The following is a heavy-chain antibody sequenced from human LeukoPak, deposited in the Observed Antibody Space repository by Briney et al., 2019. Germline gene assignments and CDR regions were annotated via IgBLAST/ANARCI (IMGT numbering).Heavy chain of an antibody. CDR2: TTGSGGST. D-gene: IGHD1-14*01. J-gene: IGHJ6*02. V-gene: IGHV3-48*03. CDR3: ARVRPPEPSWANYGLDV. Sequence: GSLRLSCVGSGFFFSNYEVNWVRQAPGKGLEWLSYTTGSGGSTHYADSVSGRFTVSRDNAKDSLYLHMNSLRVEDTAVYYCARVRPPEPSWANYGLDVWGQGTTVTVS. CDR1: GFFFSNYE.